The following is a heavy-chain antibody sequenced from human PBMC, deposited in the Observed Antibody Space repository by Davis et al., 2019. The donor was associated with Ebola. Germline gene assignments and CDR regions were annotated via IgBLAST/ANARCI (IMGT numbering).Heavy chain of an antibody. CDR1: GFTFSSNS. J-gene: IGHJ6*02. CDR2: ISSSSNYI. V-gene: IGHV3-21*04. Sequence: GESLKISCAASGFTFSSNSMNWVRQAPGKGLEWVSFISSSSNYIYYADSVKGRFTVSRDNAKNSLYLQVNSLRAEDTAVYYCARGRNNDFWSAMDVWGQGTTVTVSS. CDR3: ARGRNNDFWSAMDV. D-gene: IGHD3-3*01.